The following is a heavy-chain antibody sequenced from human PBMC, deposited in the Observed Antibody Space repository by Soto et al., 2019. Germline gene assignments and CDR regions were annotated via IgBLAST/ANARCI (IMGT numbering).Heavy chain of an antibody. CDR3: AWNESPNLYGLDG. CDR2: ISSSSFSI. V-gene: IGHV3-21*01. J-gene: IGHJ6*02. Sequence: GGSLRLSCAPSGFTFSSYGMNWVRQTPGKGLEWVSSISSSSFSINYADSVKGRFSISRDNAQNSLHLQMNNLRAEDTAVDYCAWNESPNLYGLDGCGQAGRVTV. D-gene: IGHD1-1*01. CDR1: GFTFSSYG.